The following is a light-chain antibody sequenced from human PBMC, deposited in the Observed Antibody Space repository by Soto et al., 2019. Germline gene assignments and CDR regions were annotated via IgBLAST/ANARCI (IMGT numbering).Light chain of an antibody. CDR2: DAS. Sequence: EIVMTQSPATLSVSPGERATLSCRASQSVSSHLAWYQQKPVQTPRLLIYDASTRATSLPARFSGSGSGAEFDLTISSLQFEDFGVYYCQQDNNWPHMAFGKGPKVEIK. V-gene: IGKV3-15*01. CDR3: QQDNNWPHMA. J-gene: IGKJ1*01. CDR1: QSVSSH.